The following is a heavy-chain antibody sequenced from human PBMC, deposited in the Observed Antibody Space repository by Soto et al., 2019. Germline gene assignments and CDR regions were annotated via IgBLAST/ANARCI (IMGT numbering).Heavy chain of an antibody. CDR3: ARDPKILYNWNYDDYYYGMDV. V-gene: IGHV3-11*04. CDR2: ISSSGSTI. J-gene: IGHJ6*02. CDR1: GFTFSDYY. Sequence: GGSLRLSCAASGFTFSDYYMSWIRQAPGKGLEWVSYISSSGSTIYYADSVKGRFTISRDNAKNTLYLQMNSLRAEDTAVYYCARDPKILYNWNYDDYYYGMDVWGQGTTVTVSS. D-gene: IGHD1-7*01.